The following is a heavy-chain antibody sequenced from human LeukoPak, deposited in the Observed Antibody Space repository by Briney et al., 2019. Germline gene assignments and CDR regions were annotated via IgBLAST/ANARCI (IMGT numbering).Heavy chain of an antibody. CDR2: IYYSGST. Sequence: SETLSLTCTVSGGSISSYYWSWLRQPPGKGLEWIGYIYYSGSTNYNPSLKSRVTISVDTSKNQFSLKLSSVTAADTAVYYCATTYCGGDCWRGFHWYFDLWGRGTLVTVSS. CDR1: GGSISSYY. V-gene: IGHV4-59*08. CDR3: ATTYCGGDCWRGFHWYFDL. J-gene: IGHJ2*01. D-gene: IGHD2-21*02.